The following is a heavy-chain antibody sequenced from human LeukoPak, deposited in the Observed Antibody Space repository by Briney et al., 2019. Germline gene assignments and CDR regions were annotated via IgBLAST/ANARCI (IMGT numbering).Heavy chain of an antibody. D-gene: IGHD3-10*01. V-gene: IGHV4-34*01. CDR3: ARVRNYGSGSYYPYYFDY. J-gene: IGHJ4*02. CDR1: GGSFSGYY. Sequence: PSETLSPTCAVYGGSFSGYYWSWIRQPPGKGLEWIGEINHSGSTNYNPSLKSRVTISVDTSKNQFSLKLSSVTAADTAVYYCARVRNYGSGSYYPYYFDYWGQGTLVTVSS. CDR2: INHSGST.